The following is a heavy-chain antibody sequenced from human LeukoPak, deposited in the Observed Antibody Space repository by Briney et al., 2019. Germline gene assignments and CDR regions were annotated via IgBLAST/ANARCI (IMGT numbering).Heavy chain of an antibody. J-gene: IGHJ3*02. CDR2: ISDSGGRT. V-gene: IGHV3-23*01. CDR3: AREVHPLSGDYGYDAFDI. CDR1: GFTFSSYA. D-gene: IGHD4-17*01. Sequence: PGGSLRLSCAPSGFTFSSYAMTWVRQAPGTGLEWVSSISDSGGRTYHADSVRGRFTISRDNSKNTLFVQMNSLRAEDMAVYYCAREVHPLSGDYGYDAFDIWGQGTMVTVSS.